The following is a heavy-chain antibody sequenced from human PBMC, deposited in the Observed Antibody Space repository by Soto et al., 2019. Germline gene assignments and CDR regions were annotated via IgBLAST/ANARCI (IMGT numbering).Heavy chain of an antibody. CDR1: GDSVSSTRAA. CDR2: TYYRSEWSY. D-gene: IGHD3-10*01. CDR3: ASFAFRGYYTDGADV. V-gene: IGHV6-1*01. Sequence: SQTLSLTCAISGDSVSSTRAAWNWIRQSPSRGLEWLGRTYYRSEWSYDYAVSVKSRITISADTSKNQFSLQLNSVTPDDTAVYYCASFAFRGYYTDGADVWCPGPMVTVSS. J-gene: IGHJ6*02.